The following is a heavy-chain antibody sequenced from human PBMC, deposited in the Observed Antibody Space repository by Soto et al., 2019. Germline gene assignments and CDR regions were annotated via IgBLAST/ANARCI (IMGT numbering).Heavy chain of an antibody. Sequence: SETLSLTCTVSGGSISSYYWSWIRQPAGKGLEWIGRIYTSGSTNYNPSLKSRVTMSVDTSKNQFSLKLSSVTAADTAVYYCARENVYSFFGVVTRDYYYGMDVWGQGTTVTVSS. CDR1: GGSISSYY. CDR2: IYTSGST. D-gene: IGHD3-3*01. J-gene: IGHJ6*02. CDR3: ARENVYSFFGVVTRDYYYGMDV. V-gene: IGHV4-4*07.